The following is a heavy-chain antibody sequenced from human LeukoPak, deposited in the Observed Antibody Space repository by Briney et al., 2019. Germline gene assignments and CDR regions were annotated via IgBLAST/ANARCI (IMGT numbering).Heavy chain of an antibody. Sequence: GGSLRLSCAGSGFTFSRSWMHWVRQAPGKGLVWVSRMNSDGSSTSYADSVKGRITISRDNAKNTLYLQMNGLRAEDTAVYYCTSDTVDTAVGIDYWGQGTLVTVSS. CDR1: GFTFSRSW. D-gene: IGHD5-18*01. J-gene: IGHJ4*02. V-gene: IGHV3-74*01. CDR3: TSDTVDTAVGIDY. CDR2: MNSDGSST.